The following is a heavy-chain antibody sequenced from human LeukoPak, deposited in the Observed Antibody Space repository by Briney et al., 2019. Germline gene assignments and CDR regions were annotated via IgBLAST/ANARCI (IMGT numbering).Heavy chain of an antibody. CDR3: ARDLGYSYYGMDV. CDR1: GFTFSSYD. V-gene: IGHV3-30*04. CDR2: ISYDGSNK. J-gene: IGHJ6*02. Sequence: GRSLRLSCAASGFTFSSYDMHWVRQAPGKGLEWVSDISYDGSNKYYADSVKGRFTISRDNSKNTLYLQMNSLSAEDTAVYYCARDLGYSYYGMDVWGQGTTVTVSS.